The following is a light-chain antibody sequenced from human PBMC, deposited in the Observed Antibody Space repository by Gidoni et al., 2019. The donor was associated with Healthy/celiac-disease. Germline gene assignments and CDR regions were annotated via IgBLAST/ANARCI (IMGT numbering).Light chain of an antibody. Sequence: DIQMTQSPSTLSASVGDRVTITCRASQSISSWSAWYQQKPGKAPKLLIYKASSLESGVPSRFSGSGSGTEFTLTISSLQPDDFATYYCQQYNSYSWPFGQGTKVEIK. J-gene: IGKJ1*01. CDR3: QQYNSYSWP. CDR2: KAS. CDR1: QSISSW. V-gene: IGKV1-5*03.